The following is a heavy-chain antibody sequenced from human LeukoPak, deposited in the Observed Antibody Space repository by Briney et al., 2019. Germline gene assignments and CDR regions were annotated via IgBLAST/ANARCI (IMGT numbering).Heavy chain of an antibody. D-gene: IGHD1-26*01. V-gene: IGHV5-51*01. CDR1: GYSFTTYW. Sequence: GESLKISCKGSGYSFTTYWTAWVRQMPGKGLEWMGIIYPGDSETRYSPSFQGQVTISADKSLSTAYLQWSSLKASDTAMYYCARSRWELLQWAFDYWGQGTLVTVSS. CDR2: IYPGDSET. CDR3: ARSRWELLQWAFDY. J-gene: IGHJ4*02.